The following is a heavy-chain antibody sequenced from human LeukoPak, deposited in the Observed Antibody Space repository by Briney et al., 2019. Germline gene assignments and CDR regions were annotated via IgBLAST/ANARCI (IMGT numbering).Heavy chain of an antibody. CDR2: INPNSGGT. V-gene: IGHV1-2*02. D-gene: IGHD3-22*01. J-gene: IGHJ4*02. CDR1: GYTFTGYY. Sequence: ASVKVSCKASGYTFTGYYMHWVRQAPGQGLEWMGWINPNSGGTNYAQKFQGRVTMTRDTSISTAYMELSRLRSDDTAVYYCARGKYYYDSSGYYYIDYWGQGTLVTVSS. CDR3: ARGKYYYDSSGYYYIDY.